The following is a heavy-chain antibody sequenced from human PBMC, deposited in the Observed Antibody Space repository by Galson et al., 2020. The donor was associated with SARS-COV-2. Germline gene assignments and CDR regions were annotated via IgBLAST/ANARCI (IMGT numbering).Heavy chain of an antibody. Sequence: NSGGALRLSCAASAFTFSYYYMSWLRPAPGTGLAWVSHISSSRSTIYHPAPVQGRFTISRDNAKNPLYLQMNSLRADDPAVYYCARVSEDYDYYFNFWGQGTLVTVSS. D-gene: IGHD5-12*01. CDR2: ISSSRSTI. CDR1: AFTFSYYY. J-gene: IGHJ4*02. CDR3: ARVSEDYDYYFNF. V-gene: IGHV3-11*01.